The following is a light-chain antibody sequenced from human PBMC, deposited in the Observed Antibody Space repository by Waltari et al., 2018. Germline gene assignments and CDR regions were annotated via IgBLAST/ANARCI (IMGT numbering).Light chain of an antibody. J-gene: IGLJ3*02. V-gene: IGLV2-8*01. CDR3: SAYAGSNNLL. CDR2: EVQ. CDR1: SSDVGHYNY. Sequence: QSALTQPPSASGSPGQSVTLSCPGTSSDVGHYNYVSWYQQRPGSAPTLIVYEVQKRPSGVPDRFSGSKSGNTAYLTVSGLQGEDEAEYFCSAYAGSNNLLFGGGTKLTVL.